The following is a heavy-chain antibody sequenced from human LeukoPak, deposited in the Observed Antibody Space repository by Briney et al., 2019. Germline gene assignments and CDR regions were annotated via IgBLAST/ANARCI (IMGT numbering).Heavy chain of an antibody. J-gene: IGHJ4*02. V-gene: IGHV1-8*01. CDR3: ARYPCSGGSCYPDY. CDR2: MNPNSGNT. CDR1: GYTFTSYD. D-gene: IGHD2-15*01. Sequence: GASVKVSCKASGYTFTSYDINWARQATGQGLEWMGWMNPNSGNTGYAQKFQGRVTMTRNTSISTAYMELSSPRSEDTAVYYCARYPCSGGSCYPDYWGQGTLVTVSS.